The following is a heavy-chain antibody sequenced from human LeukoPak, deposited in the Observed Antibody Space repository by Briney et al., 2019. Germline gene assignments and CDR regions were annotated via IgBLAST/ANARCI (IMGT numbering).Heavy chain of an antibody. J-gene: IGHJ4*02. D-gene: IGHD3-22*01. V-gene: IGHV1-46*01. CDR3: ARDQASGGGYYFDY. Sequence: PVASVKVSCKASGYTFTSYYMHWVRQAPGQGLEWMGIINPSGGSTSYAQKFQGRVTITADESTSTAYMELSSLRSEDTAVYYCARDQASGGGYYFDYWGQGTLVTVSS. CDR2: INPSGGST. CDR1: GYTFTSYY.